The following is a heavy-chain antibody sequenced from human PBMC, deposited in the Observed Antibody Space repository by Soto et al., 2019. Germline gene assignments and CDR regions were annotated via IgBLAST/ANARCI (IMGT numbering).Heavy chain of an antibody. CDR2: IYSSGSA. CDR3: ATIVGANDY. J-gene: IGHJ4*02. D-gene: IGHD1-26*01. CDR1: GGSIYTYS. V-gene: IGHV4-4*07. Sequence: QVHLQESGPRLLKSSETLSLTCTGSGGSIYTYSWTWIRQPAGKGLEWIGHIYSSGSANYNPSLKSQVSMSVDTSKNQFSLKLNSVTAADTAVYYCATIVGANDYWGQGTLVTVSS.